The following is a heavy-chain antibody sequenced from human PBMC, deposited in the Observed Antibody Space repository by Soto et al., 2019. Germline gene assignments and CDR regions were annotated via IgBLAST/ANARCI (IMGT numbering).Heavy chain of an antibody. CDR2: ISSSGSST. CDR1: GFTFSSYG. Sequence: EVQLLESGGDLVQPGGSLRLSCAASGFTFSSYGMSWVRQAPGKGLEWVSGISSSGSSTSYADSVKGRFTISRDNYKNTLYLQMNSLRVEDTAVYYCAKGGGSSWLFDYWGQGTLVTVSS. CDR3: AKGGGSSWLFDY. J-gene: IGHJ4*02. V-gene: IGHV3-23*01. D-gene: IGHD6-13*01.